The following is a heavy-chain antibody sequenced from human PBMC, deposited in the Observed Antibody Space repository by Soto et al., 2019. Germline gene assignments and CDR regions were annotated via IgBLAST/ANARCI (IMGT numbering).Heavy chain of an antibody. J-gene: IGHJ4*02. CDR3: ARYNAASGTYYFDF. D-gene: IGHD6-13*01. CDR1: GASVSSTYW. Sequence: PSETLSLTCAVSGASVSSTYWWSWVRQPPGKGPEWIGEINHRGSANYNPSLKSRVTISVDISKSQFSLRLTSVTAADTAVYYCARYNAASGTYYFDFCGQGARVT. V-gene: IGHV4-4*02. CDR2: INHRGSA.